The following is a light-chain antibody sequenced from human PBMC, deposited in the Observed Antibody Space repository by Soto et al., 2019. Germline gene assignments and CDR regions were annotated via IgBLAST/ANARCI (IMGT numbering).Light chain of an antibody. V-gene: IGKV3-20*01. Sequence: ESVLTQSPGNLSLSPGESATLSCRASQSVSSFLAWYQQTLGQAPRLLIFDVSRRATGIPDRFSGSGSGSDFTLTISGLEPEDFAVYYCQQYRIIPWTVGQGSKVDI. CDR3: QQYRIIPWT. CDR2: DVS. J-gene: IGKJ1*01. CDR1: QSVSSF.